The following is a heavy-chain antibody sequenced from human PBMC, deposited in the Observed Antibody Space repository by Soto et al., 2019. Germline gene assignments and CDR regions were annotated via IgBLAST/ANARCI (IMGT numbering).Heavy chain of an antibody. CDR2: ISGSGGST. J-gene: IGHJ6*02. V-gene: IGHV3-23*01. Sequence: EVQLLESGGGLVQPGGSLRLSCAASGFTFSSYAMSWVRQAPGKGLEWVSAISGSGGSTYYADSVKGRFTISRDNSKNTLYMQMNSLRAEDTAVYYCAKDRRDYYYGMDVWGQGTTVTVSS. CDR3: AKDRRDYYYGMDV. CDR1: GFTFSSYA.